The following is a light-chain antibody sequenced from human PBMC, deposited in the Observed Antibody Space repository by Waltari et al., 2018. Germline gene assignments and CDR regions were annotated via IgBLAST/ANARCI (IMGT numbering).Light chain of an antibody. J-gene: IGLJ6*01. Sequence: VFTQPNPVSGSPGQTVTFSCTRSSGSIDSNYVQGYQQRPGSAPTTVINKDNQRPSGVPDRFSGSIDSSSNSASLTISGLKSEDEADYYCQSADGSYNPVFGSGTRLTVL. CDR1: SGSIDSNY. CDR3: QSADGSYNPV. V-gene: IGLV6-57*03. CDR2: KDN.